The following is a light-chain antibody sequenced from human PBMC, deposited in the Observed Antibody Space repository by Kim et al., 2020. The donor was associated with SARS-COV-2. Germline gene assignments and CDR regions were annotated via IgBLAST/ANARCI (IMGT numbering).Light chain of an antibody. J-gene: IGLJ2*01. Sequence: PGQNARITCCADALSQQYAYWYQQKPGQAPVLAIFEDSERPSGIPERFSGSTSGTTVTLTISGVQAEDEADYYCQSADTSGTSVIFGGGTQLTVL. V-gene: IGLV3-25*03. CDR2: EDS. CDR1: ALSQQY. CDR3: QSADTSGTSVI.